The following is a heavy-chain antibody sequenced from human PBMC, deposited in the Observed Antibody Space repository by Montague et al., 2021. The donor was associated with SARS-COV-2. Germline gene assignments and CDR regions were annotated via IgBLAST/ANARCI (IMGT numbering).Heavy chain of an antibody. CDR1: GGSITNDD. D-gene: IGHD3-22*01. Sequence: SETLSPTCTVSGGSITNDDWGWIRQPPGKGLEWIVNIIKNGETDYKPSLKSRVIISVDTSTSQFSLKVTSVTAADTAVYYCARYYERSLDVWGQGTPVTVSS. V-gene: IGHV4-59*08. CDR3: ARYYERSLDV. J-gene: IGHJ6*02. CDR2: IIKNGET.